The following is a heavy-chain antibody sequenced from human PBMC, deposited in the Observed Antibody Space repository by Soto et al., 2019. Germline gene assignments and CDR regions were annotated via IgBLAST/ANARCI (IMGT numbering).Heavy chain of an antibody. CDR2: FYDSETT. D-gene: IGHD3-10*01. CDR3: ARSSVGFGDLKS. CDR1: GASISSRTDY. Sequence: QVQLQESGPGLVKPSQTLSLTCTVSGASISSRTDYWTWVRQHPGEGLEWIGYFYDSETTHYNPSLRSRISISVDTSKNHVSLNMRYVTAAGTAVYFCARSSVGFGDLKSWGQGTLVVVSS. J-gene: IGHJ4*02. V-gene: IGHV4-31*03.